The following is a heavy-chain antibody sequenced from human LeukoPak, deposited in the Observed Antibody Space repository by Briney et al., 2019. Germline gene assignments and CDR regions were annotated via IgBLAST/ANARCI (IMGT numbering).Heavy chain of an antibody. CDR1: GYTFTDYY. CDR3: ARDCDSSNGVGLDP. Sequence: ASVKVSCKASGYTFTDYYIHWVRQAPGQGLEWMGWINPNSGATNYAKMFQGRVTMTRDTSISTAYLELGRLRLDDTVVYYCARDCDSSNGVGLDPWGQGTLVTVSS. D-gene: IGHD6-13*01. V-gene: IGHV1-2*02. CDR2: INPNSGAT. J-gene: IGHJ5*02.